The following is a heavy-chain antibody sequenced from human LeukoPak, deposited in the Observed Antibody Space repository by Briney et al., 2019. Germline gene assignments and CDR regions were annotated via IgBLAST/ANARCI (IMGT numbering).Heavy chain of an antibody. V-gene: IGHV3-53*01. CDR1: GFTVSNNY. CDR2: IYSGGGT. J-gene: IGHJ5*02. CDR3: ARTSGELGA. Sequence: PGGSLRLSCAASGFTVSNNYMSWVRRAAGKGLEWVSLIYSGGGTYYADCVKGRFTITRDNSKNTLYLQMNSPRAEDTAVYYCARTSGELGAWGQGTLVTVSS. D-gene: IGHD2-21*01.